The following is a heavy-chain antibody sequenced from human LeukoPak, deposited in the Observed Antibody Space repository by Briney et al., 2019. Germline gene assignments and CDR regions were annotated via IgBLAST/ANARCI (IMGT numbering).Heavy chain of an antibody. V-gene: IGHV4-59*12. CDR1: GGSISSYY. CDR3: ARDVGSSDAFDI. D-gene: IGHD3-10*01. CDR2: IYYSGST. Sequence: SETLSLTCTVSGGSISSYYWSWIRQPPGKGLEWIGYIYYSGSTNYNPSLKSRVTISVDTSKNQFSLKVRSVTAADTAVYYCARDVGSSDAFDIWGQGTMVIVSS. J-gene: IGHJ3*02.